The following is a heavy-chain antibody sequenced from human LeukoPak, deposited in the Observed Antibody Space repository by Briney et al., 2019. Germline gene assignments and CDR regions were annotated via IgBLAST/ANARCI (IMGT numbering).Heavy chain of an antibody. Sequence: GESLKISCKGSGYSFTSYWIGWVRQMPGKGLEWMGIIYPGDSDTRYSPSFQGQVTISADKSISTAYLQWSSLKASDTAMYYCARLDGTIYTINWFDPWGQGTLVTVSS. J-gene: IGHJ5*02. CDR2: IYPGDSDT. V-gene: IGHV5-51*01. CDR1: GYSFTSYW. CDR3: ARLDGTIYTINWFDP. D-gene: IGHD2-2*01.